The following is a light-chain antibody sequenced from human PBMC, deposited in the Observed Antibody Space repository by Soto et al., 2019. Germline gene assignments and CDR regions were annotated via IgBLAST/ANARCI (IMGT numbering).Light chain of an antibody. CDR3: QQLNSYPFT. J-gene: IGKJ4*01. V-gene: IGKV1-9*01. CDR2: AAS. Sequence: DIQLTQSPSFLSASVGDIVTITCRASQGISSYLAWYQQKPGKAPKLLIYAASTLQSGVPSRFSGSGSGTEFTLTISSLQPEDFATYYCQQLNSYPFTFGGGTKVEIK. CDR1: QGISSY.